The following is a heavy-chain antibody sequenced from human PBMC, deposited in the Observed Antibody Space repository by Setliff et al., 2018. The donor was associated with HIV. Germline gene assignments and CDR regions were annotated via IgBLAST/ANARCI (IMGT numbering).Heavy chain of an antibody. CDR2: ISHTGSA. CDR3: AGGLLSEFSSTWYRLDF. J-gene: IGHJ4*02. CDR1: GVSISRADYY. V-gene: IGHV4-31*03. D-gene: IGHD6-6*01. Sequence: SETLSLTCSVSGVSISRADYYWSWIRQHPGKGLEWTGYISHTGSAHYNSSLENRISMSLDTSSNEFSLKLSSVTAADTAVYFCAGGLLSEFSSTWYRLDFWGQGILVTVSS.